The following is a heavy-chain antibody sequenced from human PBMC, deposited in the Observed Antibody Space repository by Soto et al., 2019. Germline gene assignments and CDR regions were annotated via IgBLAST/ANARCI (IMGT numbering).Heavy chain of an antibody. Sequence: VASVKVSCKASGYTLHWVRQAPGQGLEWMGIINPSGGSTSYAQKFQGRVAMTRDTSTSTVYMELSSLRSEDTAVYYCARGGPYSRWCYYFGYWGRGSEVTGS. D-gene: IGHD6-13*01. CDR3: ARGGPYSRWCYYFGY. CDR2: INPSGGST. J-gene: IGHJ4*02. V-gene: IGHV1-46*01. CDR1: GYTL.